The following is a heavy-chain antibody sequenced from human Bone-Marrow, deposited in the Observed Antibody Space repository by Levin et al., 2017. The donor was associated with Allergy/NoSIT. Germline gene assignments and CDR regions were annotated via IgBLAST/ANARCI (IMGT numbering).Heavy chain of an antibody. V-gene: IGHV1-2*02. D-gene: IGHD6-13*01. CDR3: ARGGASSNDY. CDR1: GYTFTDYC. J-gene: IGHJ4*02. Sequence: GESLKISCKATGYTFTDYCIHWIRQTPGQGLEWIGWIDPIRGDTKFAEKFHARVVLTRNSSISTAYMELGRLRADDTALYYCARGGASSNDYWGQGTLVTVSS. CDR2: IDPIRGDT.